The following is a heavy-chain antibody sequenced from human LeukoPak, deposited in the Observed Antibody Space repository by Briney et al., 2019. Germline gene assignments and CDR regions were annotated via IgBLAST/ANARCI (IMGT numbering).Heavy chain of an antibody. V-gene: IGHV3-23*01. D-gene: IGHD3-10*01. Sequence: PGGSLRLSCAASGFTFSTYAMSWVRQPPGKGLEWVSTISASGGSTYYADSVKGRFSISRDNSKNTLFLQMNSLRVDDTAVYYCARDYYGSGSHATGMDVWGQGTTVTVSS. CDR2: ISASGGST. CDR1: GFTFSTYA. J-gene: IGHJ6*02. CDR3: ARDYYGSGSHATGMDV.